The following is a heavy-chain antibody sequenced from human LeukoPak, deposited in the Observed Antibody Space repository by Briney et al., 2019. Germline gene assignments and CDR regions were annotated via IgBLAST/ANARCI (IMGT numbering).Heavy chain of an antibody. CDR3: ARDLRYCSSASCSENGAFDI. CDR1: WFTFSRYS. Sequence: PGGALRLSWEASWFTFSRYSMNWVRQAPGEGPEWDSAILSSGSLIYYADSVKGRFTISRENARNSLFLQMNSLRAEETAVYYCARDLRYCSSASCSENGAFDIWGQGTMVSVSS. V-gene: IGHV3-21*01. D-gene: IGHD2-2*01. J-gene: IGHJ3*02. CDR2: ILSSGSLI.